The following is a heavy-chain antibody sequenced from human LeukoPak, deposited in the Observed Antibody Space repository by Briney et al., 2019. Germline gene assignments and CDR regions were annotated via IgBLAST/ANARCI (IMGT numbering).Heavy chain of an antibody. J-gene: IGHJ4*02. Sequence: GGSLRLSCAASGFTFSSYSMNWVRQAPGRGLEWVSSLSSSSSYIYYADSVKGRFTISRDNAKNSLYLQMNSLRAEDTAVYYCARDIDDTGFDYWGQGTLVTVSS. CDR1: GFTFSSYS. D-gene: IGHD3-22*01. V-gene: IGHV3-21*01. CDR2: LSSSSSYI. CDR3: ARDIDDTGFDY.